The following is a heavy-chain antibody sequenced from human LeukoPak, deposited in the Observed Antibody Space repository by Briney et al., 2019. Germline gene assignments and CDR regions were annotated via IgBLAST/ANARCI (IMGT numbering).Heavy chain of an antibody. CDR3: ARASTTVWAFDI. D-gene: IGHD4-17*01. Sequence: SETLSLTCAVSGGSISSSNWWSWVCQPPGKGLEWIGEIYHSGSTNYNPSLKSRVTISVDKSKNQFSLKLSSVTAAGTAVYYCARASTTVWAFDIWGQGTMVTVSS. CDR2: IYHSGST. CDR1: GGSISSSNW. V-gene: IGHV4-4*02. J-gene: IGHJ3*02.